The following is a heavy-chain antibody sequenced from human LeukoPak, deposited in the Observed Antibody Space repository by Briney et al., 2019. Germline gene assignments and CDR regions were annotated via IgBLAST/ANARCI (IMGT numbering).Heavy chain of an antibody. D-gene: IGHD6-13*01. CDR2: IKQDGSEK. J-gene: IGHJ4*02. CDR3: ARTYSSSWYLLRYFDY. CDR1: GFTFSSYW. V-gene: IGHV3-7*02. Sequence: GGSLRLSCAASGFTFSSYWMSWVRQAPGKGLEWVANIKQDGSEKYYVDSVKGRFTISRDNAKNSLYLQMNSLRAEDTAVYYCARTYSSSWYLLRYFDYWGQGTLVTVSS.